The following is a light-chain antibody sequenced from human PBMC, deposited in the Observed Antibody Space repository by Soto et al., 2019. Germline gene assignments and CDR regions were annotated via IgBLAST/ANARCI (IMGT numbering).Light chain of an antibody. J-gene: IGKJ1*01. CDR2: VAT. CDR1: QSVSSN. V-gene: IGKV3-15*01. CDR3: QQYDNWPPMA. Sequence: EIVMTQSPATLSVSPGERATLSCRASQSVSSNLAWYQQKPGQAPRLLIYVATTRATGIPTRFSGSVSGTEFTLTISSLQSEDFAVYSCQQYDNWPPMAFGQGTKVEIK.